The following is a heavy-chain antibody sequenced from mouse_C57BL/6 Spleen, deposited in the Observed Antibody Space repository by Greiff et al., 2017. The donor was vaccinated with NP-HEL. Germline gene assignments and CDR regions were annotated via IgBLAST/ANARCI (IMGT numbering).Heavy chain of an antibody. V-gene: IGHV1-80*01. CDR3: ARRGDGYQCFAY. CDR1: GYAFSSYW. J-gene: IGHJ3*01. D-gene: IGHD2-3*01. Sequence: QVHVKQSGAELVKPGASVKISCKASGYAFSSYWMNWVKQRPGKGLEWIGQIYPGDGDTNYNGKFKGKATLTADKSSSTAYMQLSSLTSEDSAVYFCARRGDGYQCFAYWGQGTLVTVSA. CDR2: IYPGDGDT.